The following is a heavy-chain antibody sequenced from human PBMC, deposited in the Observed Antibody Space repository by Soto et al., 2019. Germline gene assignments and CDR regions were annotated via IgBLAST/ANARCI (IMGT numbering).Heavy chain of an antibody. CDR3: APRGLAALDY. D-gene: IGHD6-13*01. V-gene: IGHV3-23*01. J-gene: IGHJ4*02. CDR2: ISAGGDRT. CDR1: GFTFSTYA. Sequence: EVQLLESGGGLVQPGGSLRLSCAASGFTFSTYAMSWVRQAPGKGLEWVSGISAGGDRTHYADSVKGRFTISRDNSKNTLFLQMNSLRAEDTAVYYCAPRGLAALDYWGQGTLVTVSS.